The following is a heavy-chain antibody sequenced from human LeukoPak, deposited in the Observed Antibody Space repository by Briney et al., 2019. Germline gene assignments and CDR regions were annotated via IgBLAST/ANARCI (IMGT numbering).Heavy chain of an antibody. CDR1: GGSISSYY. D-gene: IGHD5-12*01. J-gene: IGHJ4*02. CDR3: ARGSRIVAIDY. CDR2: IYTSGST. V-gene: IGHV4-4*07. Sequence: PSETLSLTCTVSGGSISSYYWSWIRQPAGKGLGWIGRIYTSGSTNYNPSLKSRVTISVDKSKNQFSLKLSSVTAADTAVYYCARGSRIVAIDYWGQGTLVTVSS.